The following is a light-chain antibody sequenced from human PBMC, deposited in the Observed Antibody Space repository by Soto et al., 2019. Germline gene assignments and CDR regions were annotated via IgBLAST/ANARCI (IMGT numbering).Light chain of an antibody. V-gene: IGKV1-5*03. Sequence: DIQMTQSPSTLSTFVGDRVTITCRASQTISNWLAWFQQKPGKAPKLLIYKASNLESGVPSRFSGSGSGTVFTLTINSLQPDDFATYYCQQYDGYPFTFGGGTKVEIK. CDR2: KAS. J-gene: IGKJ4*01. CDR1: QTISNW. CDR3: QQYDGYPFT.